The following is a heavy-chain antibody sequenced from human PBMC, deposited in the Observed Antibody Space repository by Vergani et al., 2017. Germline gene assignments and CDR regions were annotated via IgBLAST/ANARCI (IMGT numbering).Heavy chain of an antibody. D-gene: IGHD3-10*01. CDR1: GYTFTSYA. V-gene: IGHV1-3*01. Sequence: VQLVQSGAEVKKPGASVKVSCKASGYTFTSYAMHWVRQAPGQRLEWMGWINAGNGNTKYSQKFQGRVTITRDTSASTAYMELSSLRSEDTAVYYSARGRTMVRGVIINWFDPWGQGTLVTVSS. J-gene: IGHJ5*02. CDR2: INAGNGNT. CDR3: ARGRTMVRGVIINWFDP.